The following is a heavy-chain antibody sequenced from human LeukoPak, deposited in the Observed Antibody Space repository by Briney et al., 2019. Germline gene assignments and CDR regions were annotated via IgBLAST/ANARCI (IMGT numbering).Heavy chain of an antibody. J-gene: IGHJ3*02. D-gene: IGHD3-10*01. V-gene: IGHV1-69*04. CDR3: ARDPPIGGADVFAI. Sequence: ASVKVSCKASGGTFSSYAISWVRQAPGQGLEWMGRIIPILGIANYAQKLQGRVTMTTDTSTSTAYMELSRLTSDDTAVYYCARDPPIGGADVFAIWGQGTMVTVSS. CDR2: IIPILGIA. CDR1: GGTFSSYA.